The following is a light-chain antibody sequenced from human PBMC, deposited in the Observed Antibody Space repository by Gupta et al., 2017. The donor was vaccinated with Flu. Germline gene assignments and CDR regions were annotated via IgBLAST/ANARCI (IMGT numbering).Light chain of an antibody. CDR2: GAS. J-gene: IGKJ3*01. V-gene: IGKV3-15*01. Sequence: EIVMTQSPATLSVSPGERATLSCRASQSVSSNLAWYQQKPGQAPRLLIYGASTRANGIPDRFSGSGSGTEFTLTSSSRQSEDFAVYYWQQDNNLHLFGHGTKVDIK. CDR1: QSVSSN. CDR3: QQDNNLHL.